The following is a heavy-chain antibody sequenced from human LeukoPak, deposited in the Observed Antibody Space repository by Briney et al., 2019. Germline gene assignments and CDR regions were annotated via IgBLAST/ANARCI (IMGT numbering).Heavy chain of an antibody. Sequence: SVKVSCKASGGTFSSYAISWVRQAPGQGLEWMGGIIPIFGTANYAQKFQGRVTITADESTSTAYMGLSSLRSEDTAVYYCATRNWGSEGAFDIWGQGTMVTVSS. CDR2: IIPIFGTA. CDR3: ATRNWGSEGAFDI. J-gene: IGHJ3*02. CDR1: GGTFSSYA. V-gene: IGHV1-69*13. D-gene: IGHD7-27*01.